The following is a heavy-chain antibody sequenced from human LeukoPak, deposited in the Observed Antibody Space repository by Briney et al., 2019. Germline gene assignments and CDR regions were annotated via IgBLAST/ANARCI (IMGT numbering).Heavy chain of an antibody. V-gene: IGHV3-30-3*01. D-gene: IGHD2-2*01. CDR2: ISYDGSNK. J-gene: IGHJ6*02. Sequence: PGGSLRLSCAASGFTFSSYARHWVRQAPGKGLEWVAVISYDGSNKYYADSVKGRFTISRDNSKNTLYLQMNSLRAEDTAVYYCARDGCSSTSCRAYYYYYGMDVWGQGTTVTVSS. CDR3: ARDGCSSTSCRAYYYYYGMDV. CDR1: GFTFSSYA.